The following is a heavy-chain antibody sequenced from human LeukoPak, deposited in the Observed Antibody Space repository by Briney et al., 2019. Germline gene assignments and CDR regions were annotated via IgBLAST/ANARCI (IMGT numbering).Heavy chain of an antibody. CDR3: ARGYSGSYPYYFDY. CDR2: INHSGST. D-gene: IGHD1-26*01. V-gene: IGHV4-34*01. Sequence: SETLSFTCAVYSGSFSGYYWSWIRQPPGKGLEWIGEINHSGSTNFNPSLKSRVTISVDTSKNQFSLKLSSVTAADTAVYYCARGYSGSYPYYFDYWGQGTLVTVSS. J-gene: IGHJ4*02. CDR1: SGSFSGYY.